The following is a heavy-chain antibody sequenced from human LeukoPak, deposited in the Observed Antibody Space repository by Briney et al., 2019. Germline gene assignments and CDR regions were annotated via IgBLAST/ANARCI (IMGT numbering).Heavy chain of an antibody. CDR1: GFTFSSYG. Sequence: PGGSLRLSCAASGFTFSSYGMHWVRQAPGKGLEWVAVIWYDGSNKYYADSVKGRFTISRDNSKNTLYLQMNSLRAEDTAVYYCAREKDSAYYYDSSGYYYNYWGQGTLVTVSS. D-gene: IGHD3-22*01. V-gene: IGHV3-33*01. CDR2: IWYDGSNK. CDR3: AREKDSAYYYDSSGYYYNY. J-gene: IGHJ4*02.